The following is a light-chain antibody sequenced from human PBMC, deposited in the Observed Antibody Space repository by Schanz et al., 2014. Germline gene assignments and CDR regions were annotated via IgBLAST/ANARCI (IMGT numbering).Light chain of an antibody. Sequence: QSALTQPASVSGSPGQSITISCTGTSSDVGGYNYVSWYQHHPGKAPRLMIYDVSQRPSGVPDRFSGSKSGNTASLTISGLQAEDEANYYCQSYDNSLSGVFGGGTKLTVL. V-gene: IGLV2-14*03. CDR2: DVS. CDR3: QSYDNSLSGV. CDR1: SSDVGGYNY. J-gene: IGLJ3*02.